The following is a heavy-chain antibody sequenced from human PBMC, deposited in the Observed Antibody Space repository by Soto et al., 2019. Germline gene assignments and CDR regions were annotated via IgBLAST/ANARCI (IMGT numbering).Heavy chain of an antibody. D-gene: IGHD2-2*01. J-gene: IGHJ6*02. Sequence: ASVKVSCKASGGTFSSYALSWVRQAPGQGLEWMGGIIPIFGTANYAQKFQGRVTITADESTSTAYMELSSLRSEDTAVYYCARKKVSDIVVVPAGGFYGMDVWGQGTTVTVSS. CDR3: ARKKVSDIVVVPAGGFYGMDV. CDR1: GGTFSSYA. CDR2: IIPIFGTA. V-gene: IGHV1-69*13.